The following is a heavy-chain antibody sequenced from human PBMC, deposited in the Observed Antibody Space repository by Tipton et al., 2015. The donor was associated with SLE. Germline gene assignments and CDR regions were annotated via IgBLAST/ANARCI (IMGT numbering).Heavy chain of an antibody. CDR3: AGPPIAAAGKGDYYYGMDV. CDR2: IYSGGST. CDR1: GFTFSSYA. Sequence: SLRLSCAASGFTFSSYAMSWVRQAPGKGLEWVSVIYSGGSTYYADSVKGRFTISRDNSKNTLYLQMNSLRAEDTAVYYCAGPPIAAAGKGDYYYGMDVWGQGTTVTVSS. D-gene: IGHD6-13*01. V-gene: IGHV3-53*05. J-gene: IGHJ6*02.